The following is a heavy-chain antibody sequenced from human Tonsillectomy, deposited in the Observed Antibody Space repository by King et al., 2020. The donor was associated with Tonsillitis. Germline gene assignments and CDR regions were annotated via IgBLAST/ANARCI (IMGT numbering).Heavy chain of an antibody. CDR1: GYSISNGYY. D-gene: IGHD3-10*01. Sequence: QLQESGPGLLKPSETLSLTCTVSGYSISNGYYWGWIRQPPGKGLEWIGSIYHSGSTNYNPSLKSRVTISVDTSKNQFSLKLSSVTAADTAVYYCAKDRGGGDPPDYWGQGTVVTVSS. V-gene: IGHV4-38-2*02. CDR3: AKDRGGGDPPDY. J-gene: IGHJ4*02. CDR2: IYHSGST.